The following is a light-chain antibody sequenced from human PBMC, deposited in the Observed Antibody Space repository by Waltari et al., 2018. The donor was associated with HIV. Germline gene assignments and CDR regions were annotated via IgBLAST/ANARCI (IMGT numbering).Light chain of an antibody. J-gene: IGKJ3*01. Sequence: EIVLTQSPATLSLSPGEGATLSCRASHSVTTYLAWFQQKPGQPPRLLIFDASSRATGVPARFSGSGSGTDFSLTISSLEPEDFAIYYCQARHSWPPLFTFGPGTKVEMK. CDR1: HSVTTY. CDR3: QARHSWPPLFT. CDR2: DAS. V-gene: IGKV3-11*01.